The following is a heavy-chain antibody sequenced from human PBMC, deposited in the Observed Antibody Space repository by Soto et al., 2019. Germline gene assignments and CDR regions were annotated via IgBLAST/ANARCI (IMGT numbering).Heavy chain of an antibody. D-gene: IGHD6-13*01. V-gene: IGHV3-66*01. CDR2: IYSGGST. CDR3: ARAGIAAAGYYFDY. J-gene: IGHJ4*02. CDR1: GFTVSSNY. Sequence: EVQLVESGGGLVQPGGSLRLSCAASGFTVSSNYMSWVRQAPGKGLEWVSVIYSGGSTYYADSVKGRFTISRDNSKNTLYLQMNSLRAEDTAVYYCARAGIAAAGYYFDYWGQGTLVTVSS.